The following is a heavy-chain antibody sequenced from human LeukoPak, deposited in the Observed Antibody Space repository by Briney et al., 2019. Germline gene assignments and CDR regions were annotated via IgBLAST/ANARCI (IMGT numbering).Heavy chain of an antibody. CDR2: IFYTRSP. CDR3: ARHSGGSGSSTYAQYFDY. Sequence: PSETLSLTCAVSGVSISSYNWSWVRQPPGKGLEWIGYIFYTRSPNYNPSTQSRVTLALDTHKNQFSLNLSSVTAADTAVYYCARHSGGSGSSTYAQYFDYWGQGTQVTVSS. J-gene: IGHJ4*02. V-gene: IGHV4-59*08. D-gene: IGHD3-10*01. CDR1: GVSISSYN.